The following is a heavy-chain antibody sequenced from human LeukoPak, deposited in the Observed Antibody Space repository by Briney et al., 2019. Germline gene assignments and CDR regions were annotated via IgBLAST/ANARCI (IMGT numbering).Heavy chain of an antibody. CDR2: ISWNSGSI. Sequence: GGSLRLSCAASGCTFDDYAMHWVRQAPGKGLEWVSGISWNSGSIGYADSVKGRFTISRDNAKNSLYLQMNSLRAEDTALYYCAKDSRMITFGGVIVRAFYWGQGTLVTVSS. CDR1: GCTFDDYA. V-gene: IGHV3-9*01. D-gene: IGHD3-16*02. J-gene: IGHJ4*02. CDR3: AKDSRMITFGGVIVRAFY.